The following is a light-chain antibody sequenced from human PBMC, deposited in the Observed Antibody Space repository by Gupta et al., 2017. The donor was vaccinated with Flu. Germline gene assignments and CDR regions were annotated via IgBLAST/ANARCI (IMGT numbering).Light chain of an antibody. CDR2: CAS. CDR1: QSMSRSY. CDR3: QQYGNSAFT. J-gene: IGKJ3*01. Sequence: STRSLSPEERATRPCMARQSMSRSYLAWYQQKPGQAPRLLIYCASSRATGIPDRFSGSGSGTDFTLTISRLEPEDFAVYYCQQYGNSAFTFGPGTKVDIK. V-gene: IGKV3-20*01.